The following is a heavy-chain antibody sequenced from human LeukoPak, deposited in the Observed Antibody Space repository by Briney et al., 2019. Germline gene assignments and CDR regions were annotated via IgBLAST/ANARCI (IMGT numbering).Heavy chain of an antibody. J-gene: IGHJ4*02. CDR2: ISGSGGST. V-gene: IGHV3-23*01. CDR1: GFTFSSYA. CDR3: AKERVYTSSGWCEGRGTGEFDY. Sequence: PGGSLRLSCAASGFTFSSYAMSWVRQAPGKGLEWVSAISGSGGSTYYADSVKGRFTISRDNSKNTLYLQMNSLRAEDTAVYYCAKERVYTSSGWCEGRGTGEFDYWGQGTLVTVSS. D-gene: IGHD6-19*01.